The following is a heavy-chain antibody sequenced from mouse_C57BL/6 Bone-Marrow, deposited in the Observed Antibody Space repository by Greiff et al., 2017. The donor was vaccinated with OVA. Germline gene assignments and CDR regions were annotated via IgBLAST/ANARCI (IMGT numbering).Heavy chain of an antibody. J-gene: IGHJ1*03. CDR2: IYPRSGNT. CDR3: ARRYYYGSSYVWYFDV. CDR1: GYTFTSYG. D-gene: IGHD1-1*01. Sequence: QVQLKQSGAELARPGASVKLSCKASGYTFTSYGISWVKQRTGQGLEWIGEIYPRSGNTYYNEKFKGKATLTADKSSSTAYMELRSLTSEDSAVYFCARRYYYGSSYVWYFDVWGTGTTVTVSS. V-gene: IGHV1-81*01.